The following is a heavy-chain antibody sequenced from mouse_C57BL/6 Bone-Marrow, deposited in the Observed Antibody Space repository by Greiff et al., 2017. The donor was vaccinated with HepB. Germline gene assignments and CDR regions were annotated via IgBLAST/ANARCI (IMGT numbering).Heavy chain of an antibody. Sequence: EVKVVESGGGLVQPKGSLKLSCAASGFSFNTYAMNWVRQAPGKGLEWVARIRSKSNNYATYYADSVKDRFTISRDDSESMLYLQMNNLKTEDTAMYYCVSLPTDYYAMDYWGQGTSVTVSS. CDR1: GFSFNTYA. CDR2: IRSKSNNYAT. V-gene: IGHV10-1*01. D-gene: IGHD1-1*01. CDR3: VSLPTDYYAMDY. J-gene: IGHJ4*01.